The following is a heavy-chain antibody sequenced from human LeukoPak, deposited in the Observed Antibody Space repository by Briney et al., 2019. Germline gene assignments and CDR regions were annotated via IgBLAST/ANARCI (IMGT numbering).Heavy chain of an antibody. V-gene: IGHV4-59*01. J-gene: IGHJ4*02. CDR2: IYYSGST. D-gene: IGHD3-22*01. CDR3: ARSFSPNYYDLLDY. Sequence: SETLSLTCTVSGGSISTYYWSWIRQPPGKGLEWIGYIYYSGSTNYNPSLRSRVTISLDTSKNQFSLKLNSVTAADTAMYYCARSFSPNYYDLLDYWGQGTLVTVSS. CDR1: GGSISTYY.